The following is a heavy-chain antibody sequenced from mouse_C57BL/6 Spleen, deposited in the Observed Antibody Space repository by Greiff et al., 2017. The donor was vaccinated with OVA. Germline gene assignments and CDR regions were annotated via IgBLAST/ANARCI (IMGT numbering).Heavy chain of an antibody. Sequence: VQLQQSGAELVKPGASVKLSCKASGYTFTSYWMHWVKQRPGQGLEWIGMIHPNSGSTNYNEKFKSKATLTVDKSSSTAYMQLSSLTSEDSAVYYCARSGYSNYLYYFDYWGQGTTLTVSS. CDR1: GYTFTSYW. D-gene: IGHD2-5*01. CDR3: ARSGYSNYLYYFDY. V-gene: IGHV1-64*01. CDR2: IHPNSGST. J-gene: IGHJ2*01.